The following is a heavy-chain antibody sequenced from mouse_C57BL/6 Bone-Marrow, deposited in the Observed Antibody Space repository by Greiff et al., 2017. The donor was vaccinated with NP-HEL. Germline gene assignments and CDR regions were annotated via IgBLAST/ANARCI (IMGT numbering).Heavy chain of an antibody. CDR3: AREGYGNYHYYAMDY. CDR1: GYTFTSYW. CDR2: IDPSDSYT. D-gene: IGHD2-1*01. J-gene: IGHJ4*01. Sequence: VQLKQPGAELVMPGASVKLSCKASGYTFTSYWMHWVKQRPGQGLEWIGEIDPSDSYTNYNQKFKGKSTLTVDKSSSTAYMQLSSLTSEDSAVYYCAREGYGNYHYYAMDYWGQGTSVTVSS. V-gene: IGHV1-69*01.